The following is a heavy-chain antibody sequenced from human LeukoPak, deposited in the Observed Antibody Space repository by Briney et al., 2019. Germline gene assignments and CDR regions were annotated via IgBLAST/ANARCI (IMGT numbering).Heavy chain of an antibody. CDR2: ISAYNGNT. V-gene: IGHV1-18*01. CDR3: ARDASVYSSGFGDY. CDR1: GYTFTSYG. J-gene: IGHJ4*02. Sequence: ASVKVSFKASGYTFTSYGISWVRQAPGQGLEWMGWISAYNGNTNYAQKLQGRVTMTTDTSTSTAYMELRSLRSDDTAVYYCARDASVYSSGFGDYWGQGTQVTVSS. D-gene: IGHD6-19*01.